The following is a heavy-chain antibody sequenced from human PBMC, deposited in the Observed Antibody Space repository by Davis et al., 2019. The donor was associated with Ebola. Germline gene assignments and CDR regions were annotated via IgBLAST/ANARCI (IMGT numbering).Heavy chain of an antibody. CDR2: ISAYNGNT. V-gene: IGHV1-18*01. J-gene: IGHJ5*02. D-gene: IGHD6-6*01. Sequence: ASVTVSCKASGYTFTSYGISWVRQAPGQGLEWMGWISAYNGNTNYAQKLQGRVTMTTDTSTSTAYMELRSLRSDDTAVYYCARDMGIAARRGNWFDPWGQGTLVTVSS. CDR3: ARDMGIAARRGNWFDP. CDR1: GYTFTSYG.